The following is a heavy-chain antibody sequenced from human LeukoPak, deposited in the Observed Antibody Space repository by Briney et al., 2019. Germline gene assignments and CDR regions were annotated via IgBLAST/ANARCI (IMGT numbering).Heavy chain of an antibody. CDR3: ARDLIGYCSSPSCHPSFDY. D-gene: IGHD2-2*01. Sequence: SQTLSLTCAISGDSVSSNSAAWNWIRQSPSRGLEWLGRTYYRSKWYNDYAVSVKSRITINPDTSKNQFSLQLNSVTPEDTAVSYCARDLIGYCSSPSCHPSFDYWGQGTLVTVSS. CDR1: GDSVSSNSAA. V-gene: IGHV6-1*01. CDR2: TYYRSKWYN. J-gene: IGHJ4*02.